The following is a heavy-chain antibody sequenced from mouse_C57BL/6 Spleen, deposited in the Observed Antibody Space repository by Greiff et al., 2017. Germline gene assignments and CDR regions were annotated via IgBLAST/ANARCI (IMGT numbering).Heavy chain of an antibody. D-gene: IGHD2-2*01. Sequence: EVQGVESGAELVRPGASVKLSCTASGFNIKDYYMHWVKQRPEQGLEWIGRIDPEDGDTEYAPKFQGKATMTADPSSNTAYLQLSSLTSEDTAVYYCTTSTMVTTGAMDYWGQGTSVTVSS. CDR1: GFNIKDYY. CDR3: TTSTMVTTGAMDY. CDR2: IDPEDGDT. J-gene: IGHJ4*01. V-gene: IGHV14-1*01.